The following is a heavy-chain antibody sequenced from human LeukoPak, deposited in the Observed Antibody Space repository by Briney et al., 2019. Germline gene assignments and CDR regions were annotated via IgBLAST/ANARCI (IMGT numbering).Heavy chain of an antibody. D-gene: IGHD3-3*01. CDR1: GFTFSSYA. J-gene: IGHJ4*02. CDR2: ISGSGAYT. CDR3: ARDFEAHDLRPIGY. Sequence: GGSLRLSCAASGFTFSSYAMSWVRQAPGKGLEWVSTISGSGAYTYYADSVKGRFTISRDNSKNTLYLQMDSLRAEDTAVYYCARDFEAHDLRPIGYWGQGTLVTVSS. V-gene: IGHV3-23*01.